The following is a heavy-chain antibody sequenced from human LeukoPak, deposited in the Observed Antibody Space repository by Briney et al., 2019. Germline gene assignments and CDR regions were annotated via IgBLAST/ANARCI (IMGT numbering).Heavy chain of an antibody. J-gene: IGHJ4*02. CDR2: IYYSGST. V-gene: IGHV4-31*11. CDR3: ARNYDYVWGSYRERYYFDY. Sequence: SGTLSLTCGVSGVSISSGIRWSWVRQPPGKGLEWIGYIYYSGSTYYNPSLKSRVTISVDTSKNQFSLKLSSVTAADTAVYYCARNYDYVWGSYRERYYFDYWGQGTLVTVSS. D-gene: IGHD3-16*02. CDR1: GVSISSGIR.